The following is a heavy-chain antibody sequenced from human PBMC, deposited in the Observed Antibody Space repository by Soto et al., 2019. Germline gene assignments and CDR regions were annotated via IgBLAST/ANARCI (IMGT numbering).Heavy chain of an antibody. V-gene: IGHV4-39*02. CDR3: ARDYGAQAGYYYGMDV. D-gene: IGHD3-10*01. CDR1: GGSISSSSYY. CDR2: IYYSGST. J-gene: IGHJ6*02. Sequence: PSETLSLTCTVSGGSISSSSYYWGWVRQPPGKGLEWIGSIYYSGSTYYNPSLKSRVTISVDTSKNQFSLKLSSVTAADTAVYYCARDYGAQAGYYYGMDVWGQGTTVTVSS.